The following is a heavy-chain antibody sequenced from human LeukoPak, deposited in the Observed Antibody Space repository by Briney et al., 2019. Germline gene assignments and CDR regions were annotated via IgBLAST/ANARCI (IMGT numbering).Heavy chain of an antibody. D-gene: IGHD4-17*01. V-gene: IGHV4-59*01. CDR1: GGSISTFY. J-gene: IGHJ6*02. CDR3: AREDPQTTVPEGLDV. CDR2: IYYSGST. Sequence: SETLSLTCTVSGGSISTFYWSWLRHPPGKGLEWIGYIYYSGSTNYNPSLKSRVTISVDTSKNQFSLRLSSVTAADTAVYYCAREDPQTTVPEGLDVWGQGTTVTVSS.